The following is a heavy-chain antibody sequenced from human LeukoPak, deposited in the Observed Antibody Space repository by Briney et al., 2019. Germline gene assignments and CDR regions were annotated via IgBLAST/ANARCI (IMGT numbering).Heavy chain of an antibody. CDR2: ISGYNGNT. D-gene: IGHD3-22*01. V-gene: IGHV1-18*01. CDR1: GYTFTSYG. Sequence: ASVKVSCKASGYTFTSYGISWVRQAPEQGLEWMGWISGYNGNTNYAQKLQGRVTMTTDTSTSTAYMELRSLRSDDTAVYYCARAAISKDSSGYFYWGQGTLVTVSS. CDR3: ARAAISKDSSGYFY. J-gene: IGHJ4*02.